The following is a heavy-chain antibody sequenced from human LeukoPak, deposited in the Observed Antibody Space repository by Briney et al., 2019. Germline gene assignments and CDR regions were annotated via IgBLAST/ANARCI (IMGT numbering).Heavy chain of an antibody. J-gene: IGHJ4*02. CDR1: AYSFSTHW. CDR3: LTLTGTFLG. CDR2: IYPGDSDT. D-gene: IGHD1-7*01. V-gene: IGHV5-51*01. Sequence: GESLKISCKGSAYSFSTHWIGWVRQMPGKGLDYMGIIYPGDSDTKYSPSFQGQVTISADKSISTAFLQWSSLKASDTATYYCLTLTGTFLGWGQGTLVTVSS.